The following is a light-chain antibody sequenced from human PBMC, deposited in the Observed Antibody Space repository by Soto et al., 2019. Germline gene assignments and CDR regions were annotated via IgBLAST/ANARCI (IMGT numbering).Light chain of an antibody. CDR3: QQYENLPT. CDR1: QNINNY. V-gene: IGKV1-33*01. J-gene: IGKJ5*01. CDR2: DAS. Sequence: EIQSSRTPSSMSAVVGDRQTITVQASQNINNYLNWYQQKPGRAPKLLIYDASNLEAGVPSRFRGSGSGTDFTFTISRLQPEHIATYYRQQYENLPTFGQGTRVEIK.